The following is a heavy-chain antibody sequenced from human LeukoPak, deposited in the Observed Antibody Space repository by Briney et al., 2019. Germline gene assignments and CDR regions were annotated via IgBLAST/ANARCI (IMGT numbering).Heavy chain of an antibody. J-gene: IGHJ4*02. CDR1: GYTLTEXS. CDR3: ATGXSSWYKRDLNLYFDY. Sequence: ASVKVSCKVSGYTLTEXSXHWVRQAPGKGXXXXXXXXXEXGXXXYXXXXXXXXXXXXXXSTXTAYMEXSSXRSEDTAVYYCATGXSSWYKRDLNLYFDYWGQGTLVTVSS. D-gene: IGHD6-13*01. CDR2: XXXEXGXX. V-gene: IGHV1-24*01.